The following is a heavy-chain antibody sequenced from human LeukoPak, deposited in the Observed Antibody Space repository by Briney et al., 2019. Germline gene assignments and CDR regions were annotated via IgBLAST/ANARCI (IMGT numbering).Heavy chain of an antibody. CDR1: GFTFSNAW. J-gene: IGHJ6*02. Sequence: GGTLRLSCAASGFTFSNAWMSWVRQAPEKGLEWVGRIKSKTDGGTTDYAAPVKGRFTISRDDSKNTLYLQMNSLKTEDTAVYYCTTDRVVRATYYYYGMDVWGQGTTVTVSS. D-gene: IGHD3-10*01. V-gene: IGHV3-15*01. CDR3: TTDRVVRATYYYYGMDV. CDR2: IKSKTDGGTT.